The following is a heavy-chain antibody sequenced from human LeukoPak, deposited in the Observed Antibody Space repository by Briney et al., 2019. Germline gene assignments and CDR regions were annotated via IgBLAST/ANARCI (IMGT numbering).Heavy chain of an antibody. Sequence: GGSLRLSCAASGFTFSSYAMHWVRQAPGKGLEWVAVISYDGSNKYYADSVKGRFTITRDNSKNTLYLQMNSLRAEDTAVYYCARTASIDYYDSSGYYFLYWGQGTLVTVSS. CDR1: GFTFSSYA. D-gene: IGHD3-22*01. V-gene: IGHV3-30*04. J-gene: IGHJ4*02. CDR3: ARTASIDYYDSSGYYFLY. CDR2: ISYDGSNK.